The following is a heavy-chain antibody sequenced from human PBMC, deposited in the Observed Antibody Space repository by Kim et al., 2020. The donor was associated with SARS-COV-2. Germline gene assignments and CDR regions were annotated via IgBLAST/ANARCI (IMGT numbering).Heavy chain of an antibody. Sequence: SVKVSCKASGGTFSSYAISWVRQAPGQGLEWMGRIIPILGIANYAQKFQGRVTITADKSTSTAYMELSSLRSEDTAAYYCARSMITFGGVNAFDIWGQGTMVTVSS. CDR1: GGTFSSYA. D-gene: IGHD3-16*01. CDR2: IIPILGIA. J-gene: IGHJ3*02. CDR3: ARSMITFGGVNAFDI. V-gene: IGHV1-69*04.